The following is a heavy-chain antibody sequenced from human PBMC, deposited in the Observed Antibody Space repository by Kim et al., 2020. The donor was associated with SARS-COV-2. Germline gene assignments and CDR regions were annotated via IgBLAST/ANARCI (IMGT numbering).Heavy chain of an antibody. Sequence: SETLSLTCAVSGGSISSSNWWSWVRQPPGKGLEWIGEIYHSGSTNYNPSLKSRVTISVDKSKNQFSLKLSSVTAADTAVYYCARHGPAGGSLPYYYYYGMDVWGQGTTVTVSS. CDR2: IYHSGST. CDR3: ARHGPAGGSLPYYYYYGMDV. J-gene: IGHJ6*02. CDR1: GGSISSSNW. D-gene: IGHD1-26*01. V-gene: IGHV4-4*02.